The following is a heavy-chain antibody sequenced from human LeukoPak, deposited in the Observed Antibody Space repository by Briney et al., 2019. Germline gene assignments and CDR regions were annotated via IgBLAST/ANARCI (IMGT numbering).Heavy chain of an antibody. CDR3: ARRVLGAVGYFDY. V-gene: IGHV3-23*05. CDR2: VSSSGSGT. Sequence: GGPLSPSCAPSGFTFTTFAMAWVARFPGRGRRGFSSVSSSGSGTYYTSSVKGRFTISRDNSKNTLYLQVNSLRVEDTAVYYCARRVLGAVGYFDYWGQGALVTVSS. J-gene: IGHJ4*02. CDR1: GFTFTTFA. D-gene: IGHD4-23*01.